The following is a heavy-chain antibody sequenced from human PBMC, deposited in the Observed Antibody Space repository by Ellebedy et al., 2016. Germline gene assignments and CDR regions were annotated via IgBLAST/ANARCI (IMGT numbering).Heavy chain of an antibody. D-gene: IGHD4-17*01. J-gene: IGHJ4*02. CDR2: ISGDGDTT. V-gene: IGHV3-23*01. CDR3: AKDRDDAGDFVFDS. CDR1: GFTFRNFF. Sequence: GESLKISXVASGFTFRNFFMSWVRQAPGRGLEWISTISGDGDTTFSADSVKGRFTISRDNSRNTVYLQMNNLRAEDTAVYYCAKDRDDAGDFVFDSWGQGTLVTVSS.